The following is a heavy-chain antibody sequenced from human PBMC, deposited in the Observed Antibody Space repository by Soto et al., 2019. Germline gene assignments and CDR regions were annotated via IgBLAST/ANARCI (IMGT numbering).Heavy chain of an antibody. CDR3: ASDQPASSYGSGLGY. V-gene: IGHV3-21*01. CDR2: ISSSSRYI. CDR1: GFTFSSYS. D-gene: IGHD5-18*01. Sequence: EVQLVESGGGLVKPGGSLRLSCAASGFTFSSYSMNWVRQAPGKGLEWVSSISSSSRYIYYADSVKGRFPMSRDNAKNPLPRQMTSLRAEATAVYYCASDQPASSYGSGLGYWGQGPLVTVSS. J-gene: IGHJ4*02.